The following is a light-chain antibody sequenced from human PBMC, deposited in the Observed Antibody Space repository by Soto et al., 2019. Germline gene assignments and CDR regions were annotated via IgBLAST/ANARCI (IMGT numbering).Light chain of an antibody. CDR2: AAS. V-gene: IGKV1-27*01. CDR3: QKYNSAPLT. Sequence: DIQMNQSPSSLSASLGDRVTITCRASQGIGVYLAWFQQKPGKVPKLLIYAASALQSGVPSRFSGSGSGTDFTLTISSLQPEDCATYYCQKYNSAPLTFGGGTKVEIK. CDR1: QGIGVY. J-gene: IGKJ4*01.